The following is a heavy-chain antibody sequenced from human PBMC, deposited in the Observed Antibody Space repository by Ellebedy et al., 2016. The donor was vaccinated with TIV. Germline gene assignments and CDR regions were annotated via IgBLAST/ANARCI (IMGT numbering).Heavy chain of an antibody. Sequence: AASVKVSCKASGYTFTSYDINWVRQATGQGLEWMGWMNPNSGNTGYAQKFQGRVTITRNTSISTAYMELSSLRSDDTAVYYCARAPVIVGAPDYWGQGTLVTVSS. CDR1: GYTFTSYD. D-gene: IGHD1-26*01. CDR3: ARAPVIVGAPDY. CDR2: MNPNSGNT. V-gene: IGHV1-8*03. J-gene: IGHJ4*02.